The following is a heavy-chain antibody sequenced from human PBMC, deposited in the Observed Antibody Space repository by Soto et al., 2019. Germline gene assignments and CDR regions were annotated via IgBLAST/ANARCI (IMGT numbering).Heavy chain of an antibody. V-gene: IGHV4-59*12. CDR3: ALRSMAVVPEY. D-gene: IGHD3-22*01. CDR2: LYYGRRA. J-gene: IGHJ4*02. CDR1: GDSISSYY. Sequence: QVQLQESGPGLVKPSETLSLTCAVSGDSISSYYCMWIRQPPGKGLESIGYLYYGRRANYNPSLKSRVTLSVDTSTNQCSLTLSSMTSADTAVYYCALRSMAVVPEYWGQGTLVTVSS.